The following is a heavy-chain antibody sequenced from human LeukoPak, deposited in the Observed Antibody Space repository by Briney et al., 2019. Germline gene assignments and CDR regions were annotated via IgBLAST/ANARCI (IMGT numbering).Heavy chain of an antibody. CDR3: ASAQPDSSGYYPY. D-gene: IGHD3-22*01. CDR2: ISSSSSYI. V-gene: IGHV3-21*01. J-gene: IGHJ4*02. Sequence: PGGSLRLSCAASGFTFDDYAMHWVRQAPGKGLEWVSSISSSSSYIYYADSVKGRFTISRDNAKNSLYLQMNSLRAEDTAVYYCASAQPDSSGYYPYWGQGTLVTVSS. CDR1: GFTFDDYA.